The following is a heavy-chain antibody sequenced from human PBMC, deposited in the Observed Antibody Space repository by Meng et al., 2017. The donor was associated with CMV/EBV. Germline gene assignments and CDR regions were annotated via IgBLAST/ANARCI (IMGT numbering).Heavy chain of an antibody. V-gene: IGHV1-46*01. CDR2: INPSGGST. D-gene: IGHD6-13*01. Sequence: ASVKVSCKASGYTFTSYYMHWVRQAPGQGLEWMGIINPSGGSTSYAQKFQGRVTMTRDTSTGTVYMELRSLRSEDTAVYCCERVAAAGTGEYIQHWGQGTMVTVSS. CDR1: GYTFTSYY. J-gene: IGHJ1*01. CDR3: ERVAAAGTGEYIQH.